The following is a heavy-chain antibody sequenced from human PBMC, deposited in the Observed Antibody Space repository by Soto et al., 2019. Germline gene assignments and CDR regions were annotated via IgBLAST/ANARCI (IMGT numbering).Heavy chain of an antibody. CDR1: GGSISSAAYY. D-gene: IGHD3-10*01. V-gene: IGHV4-31*03. J-gene: IGHJ4*02. CDR2: IYYSERT. CDR3: ARGIWFGELLGFYDY. Sequence: QVQLQETGPGLVKPSQTLSLTCTVSGGSISSAAYYWSWIRQHPGKGLEWIGYIYYSERTYYNPSLKSRVTISVDTSKTQFSLKLSSVTAADTAVYYCARGIWFGELLGFYDYWGKGTLVTVSS.